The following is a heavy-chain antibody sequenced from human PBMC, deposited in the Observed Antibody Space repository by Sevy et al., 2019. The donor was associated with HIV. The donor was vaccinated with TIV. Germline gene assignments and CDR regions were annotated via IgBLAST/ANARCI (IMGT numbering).Heavy chain of an antibody. Sequence: GGSLRLSCAASGFIFSTYWMSWVRQAPGKGLEWVANIKEDGSEKCYVVSVKGRFTISRDNAKNSLYLQMSSLRAEDTAVYYCARGGKYPGYWRQGTLVTVSS. CDR1: GFIFSTYW. J-gene: IGHJ4*02. V-gene: IGHV3-7*01. CDR2: IKEDGSEK. D-gene: IGHD1-26*01. CDR3: ARGGKYPGY.